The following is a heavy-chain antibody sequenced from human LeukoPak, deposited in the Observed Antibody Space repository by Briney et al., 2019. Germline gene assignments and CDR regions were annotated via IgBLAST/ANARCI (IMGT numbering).Heavy chain of an antibody. CDR3: ARDPSGACSGGSCYGGSNYYYYYMDV. D-gene: IGHD2-15*01. CDR2: ISSSSSTI. CDR1: GFTFSSYG. Sequence: GGSLRLSCAASGFTFSSYGMNWVRQAPGKGLEWVSYISSSSSTIYYADSVKGRFTISRDNAKNSLYLQMNSLRAEDTAVYYCARDPSGACSGGSCYGGSNYYYYYMDVWGKGTTVTVSS. J-gene: IGHJ6*03. V-gene: IGHV3-48*01.